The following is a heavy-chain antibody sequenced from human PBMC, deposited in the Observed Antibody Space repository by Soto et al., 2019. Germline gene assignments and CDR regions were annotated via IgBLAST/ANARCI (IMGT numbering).Heavy chain of an antibody. D-gene: IGHD3-10*01. CDR2: ISGSGGST. J-gene: IGHJ5*02. CDR1: GFTFSSYA. V-gene: IGHV3-23*01. Sequence: EVQLLESGGGLVQPGGSLRLSCAASGFTFSSYAMSWVRQAPGKGLEWVSAISGSGGSTYYADSVKGRFTISRDNSKNTPYLQMNSLRAEDTAVYYCAKDYYGSGAINWFDPWGQGTLVTVSS. CDR3: AKDYYGSGAINWFDP.